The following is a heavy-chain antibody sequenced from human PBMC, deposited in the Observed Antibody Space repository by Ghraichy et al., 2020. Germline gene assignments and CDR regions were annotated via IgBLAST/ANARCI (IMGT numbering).Heavy chain of an antibody. CDR2: IYYSGST. D-gene: IGHD6-19*01. J-gene: IGHJ4*02. CDR1: GGSISSSSYY. CDR3: ARRDSSGWYDY. Sequence: SETLSLTCTVSGGSISSSSYYWGWIRQPPGKGLEWIGSIYYSGSTYYNPSLKSRVTISVDTSKNQFSLKLSSVTAADTAVYYCARRDSSGWYDYWGQGTLVTVSS. V-gene: IGHV4-39*01.